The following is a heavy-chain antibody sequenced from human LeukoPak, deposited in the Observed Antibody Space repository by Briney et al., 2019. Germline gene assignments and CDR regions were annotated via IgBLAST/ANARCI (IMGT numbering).Heavy chain of an antibody. V-gene: IGHV3-23*01. CDR1: GSTFSTYA. J-gene: IGHJ4*02. CDR2: ISGSGGST. D-gene: IGHD3-22*01. Sequence: GGSLRLFCAASGSTFSTYAMSWVRQAPGKGLEWVSAISGSGGSTYYADSVKGRFTISRDNSKSTLYLQMNSLRAADTAVYYCAKAPQGYYDSGAYYYWGQGTLVTVSS. CDR3: AKAPQGYYDSGAYYY.